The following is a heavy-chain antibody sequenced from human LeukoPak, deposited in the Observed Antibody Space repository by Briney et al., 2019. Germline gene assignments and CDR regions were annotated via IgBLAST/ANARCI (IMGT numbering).Heavy chain of an antibody. Sequence: PGGSLRLSCTASGFIFNNYGMNWVRQAPGKGLEWISYIKGRSDTIHYADSVKGRFTISRDDSRDTLYLQMNSLRGDDTAVYYCAKDVGKWESLHFFDYWGQGTPVTVSS. J-gene: IGHJ4*02. CDR3: AKDVGKWESLHFFDY. CDR2: IKGRSDTI. V-gene: IGHV3-48*04. CDR1: GFIFNNYG. D-gene: IGHD1-26*01.